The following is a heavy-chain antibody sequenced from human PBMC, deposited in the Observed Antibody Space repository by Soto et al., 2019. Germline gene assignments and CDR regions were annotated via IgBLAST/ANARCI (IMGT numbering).Heavy chain of an antibody. J-gene: IGHJ4*02. D-gene: IGHD4-17*01. V-gene: IGHV1-69*12. Sequence: QVQLVQSGAEVKKPGSSVKVSCKASGGTFSSYAISWVRQAPGQGLEWMGGIIPIFGTANYAQKFQGRVTITADESTSTAYMELSSLRSEDTAVYYCARDRHQLYGDYAEREPSVEPLKDWGQGTLVTVSS. CDR1: GGTFSSYA. CDR3: ARDRHQLYGDYAEREPSVEPLKD. CDR2: IIPIFGTA.